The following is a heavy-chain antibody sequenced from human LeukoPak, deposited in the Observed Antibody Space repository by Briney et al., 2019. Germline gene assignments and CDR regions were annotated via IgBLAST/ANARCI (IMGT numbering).Heavy chain of an antibody. CDR2: ISDDGSKK. CDR3: AKDSRGVVTAVGAFDI. CDR1: GFTFSSYG. V-gene: IGHV3-30*18. J-gene: IGHJ3*02. D-gene: IGHD2-21*02. Sequence: PGGSLRLSCAASGFTFSSYGIHWVRQAPGKGLEWVAVISDDGSKKYYADSVKGRFSISRDNSKNTLSLQMNSLRAEDTAVYYCAKDSRGVVTAVGAFDIWGQGTMVTVSS.